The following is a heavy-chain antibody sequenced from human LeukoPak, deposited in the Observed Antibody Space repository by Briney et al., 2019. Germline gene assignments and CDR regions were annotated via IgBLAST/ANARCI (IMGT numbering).Heavy chain of an antibody. CDR3: ATEQGLRVGARINWFDP. CDR2: FDPEDGET. CDR1: GYTLTELS. J-gene: IGHJ5*02. Sequence: ASVKVSCKVSGYTLTELSMHWVRQAPGKGLEWMGGFDPEDGETIYAQKFQGRVTMTEDTSTDTAYMELSSLRSEDTAVYYCATEQGLRVGARINWFDPWGKGTLVTVSS. D-gene: IGHD1-26*01. V-gene: IGHV1-24*01.